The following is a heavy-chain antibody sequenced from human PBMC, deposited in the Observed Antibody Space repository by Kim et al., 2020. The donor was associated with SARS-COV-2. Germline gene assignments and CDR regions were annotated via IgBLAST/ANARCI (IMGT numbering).Heavy chain of an antibody. V-gene: IGHV3-23*01. D-gene: IGHD2-15*01. CDR2: SGIVGTT. CDR3: ANVVG. Sequence: SGIVGTTYSADSVKGQFTVSRDNSKNTLYLKMNSLSAEDTAVYYCANVVGWGQGTLVTVPS. J-gene: IGHJ4*02.